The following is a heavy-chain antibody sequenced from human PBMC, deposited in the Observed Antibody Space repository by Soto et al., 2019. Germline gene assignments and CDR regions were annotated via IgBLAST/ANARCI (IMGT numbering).Heavy chain of an antibody. CDR3: ARVRSRGYFFDY. D-gene: IGHD3-22*01. Sequence: QLQLQESGSGLVKPSQTLSLTCAVSGGSISSGGYSWSCIRQPPGKGLEWIGYIYHSGSTYYNPSLQSRVNISVDRSKNQFSLKMSSVTAADTAVYYCARVRSRGYFFDYWGQGTLVTVSS. V-gene: IGHV4-30-2*01. J-gene: IGHJ4*02. CDR2: IYHSGST. CDR1: GGSISSGGYS.